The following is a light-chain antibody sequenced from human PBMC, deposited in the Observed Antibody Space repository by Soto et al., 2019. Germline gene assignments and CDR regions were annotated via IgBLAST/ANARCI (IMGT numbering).Light chain of an antibody. CDR3: QQYTDWPRT. Sequence: EIVMTQSPATLSLSRGERATVSCRASQSIDTYLAWYQQKPGQSPRLLMYDASTRATGIPARFSATGSGTEFTLTISSLQSEDFGIYYCQQYTDWPRTFGPGTKVDIK. V-gene: IGKV3-15*01. CDR2: DAS. J-gene: IGKJ1*01. CDR1: QSIDTY.